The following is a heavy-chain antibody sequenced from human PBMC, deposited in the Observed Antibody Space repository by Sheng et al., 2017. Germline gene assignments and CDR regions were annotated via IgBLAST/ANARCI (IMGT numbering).Heavy chain of an antibody. CDR3: ARSRYYYDSSGYRTEGLFDY. CDR2: IYHSGST. CDR1: GYSISSGYY. J-gene: IGHJ4*02. V-gene: IGHV4-38-2*01. Sequence: QVQLQESGPGLVKPSETLSLTCAVSGYSISSGYYWGWIRQPPGKGLEWIGSIYHSGSTYYNPSLKSRVTISVDTSKNQFSLKLSSVTAADTAVYYCARSRYYYDSSGYRTEGLFDYWGQGTLVTVSS. D-gene: IGHD3-22*01.